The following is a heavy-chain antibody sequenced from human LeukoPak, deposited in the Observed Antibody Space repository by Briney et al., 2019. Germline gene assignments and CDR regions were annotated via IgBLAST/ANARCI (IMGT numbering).Heavy chain of an antibody. CDR1: GFSFSSFG. J-gene: IGHJ4*02. D-gene: IGHD2-2*03. V-gene: IGHV3-30*02. CDR3: AKSQRGYCSSTSCYGNY. CDR2: IRYDETNK. Sequence: GGSLRLSCAASGFSFSSFGMHWVRQAPGKGLEWVAFIRYDETNKFYADSVKGRFTISRDNSNNTLYLQMNSLRAEDSAVYHCAKSQRGYCSSTSCYGNYWGQGTLVTVSS.